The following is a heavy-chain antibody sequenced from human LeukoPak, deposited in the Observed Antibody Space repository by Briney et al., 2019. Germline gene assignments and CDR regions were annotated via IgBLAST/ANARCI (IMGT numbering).Heavy chain of an antibody. CDR2: IIPIFGTA. Sequence: SVKVSCKASGGTFSSYAISWVRQAPGQGLEWMGGIIPIFGTANYAQKFQGRATITADESTSTAYMELSSLRSEDTAVYYCARDYSGYDFYYYYYGMDVWGQGTTVTVS. CDR3: ARDYSGYDFYYYYYGMDV. J-gene: IGHJ6*02. V-gene: IGHV1-69*13. D-gene: IGHD5-12*01. CDR1: GGTFSSYA.